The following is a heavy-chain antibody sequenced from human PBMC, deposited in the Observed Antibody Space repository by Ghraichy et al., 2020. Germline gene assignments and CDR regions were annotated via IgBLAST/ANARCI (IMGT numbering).Heavy chain of an antibody. CDR2: ITSSSRTI. Sequence: GGPLRLTCVGSGFTLSSYSMNWVRQSPGKGLEWISYITSSSRTITYADSVKGRFTISRDNAQNSLYLQMNSLRDEDTAVYYCARGSKVVRFFYYDGMDVWGQGTTVTVSS. V-gene: IGHV3-48*02. J-gene: IGHJ6*02. CDR3: ARGSKVVRFFYYDGMDV. CDR1: GFTLSSYS. D-gene: IGHD4-23*01.